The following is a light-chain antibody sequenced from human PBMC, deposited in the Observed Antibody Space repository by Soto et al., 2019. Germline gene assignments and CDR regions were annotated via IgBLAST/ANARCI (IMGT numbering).Light chain of an antibody. CDR3: SSYTTSVTLL. Sequence: QSALTQPASVSGSPGQSITISCTGTSSDVGAYNYVSWYQQHPGKAPKLVIYDVSNRPSGVSNRFSGSKSGNTASLTISGLQAEDEADYYCSSYTTSVTLLFGGGTQLTVL. CDR1: SSDVGAYNY. CDR2: DVS. J-gene: IGLJ2*01. V-gene: IGLV2-14*03.